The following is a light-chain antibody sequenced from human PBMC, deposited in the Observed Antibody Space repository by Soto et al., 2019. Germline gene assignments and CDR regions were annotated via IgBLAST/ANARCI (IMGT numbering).Light chain of an antibody. CDR1: SSDVGSYNL. Sequence: QSVLTQPASVSGSPGQSITISCTGTSSDVGSYNLVSWYQQHPGKAPKLLIYEGSKRPSGVSNRFSGSKSGSTASLTVSGLQAEDEADYYCSSYAGDTTSDVVSGGGTQLTVL. CDR2: EGS. CDR3: SSYAGDTTSDVV. V-gene: IGLV2-23*01. J-gene: IGLJ2*01.